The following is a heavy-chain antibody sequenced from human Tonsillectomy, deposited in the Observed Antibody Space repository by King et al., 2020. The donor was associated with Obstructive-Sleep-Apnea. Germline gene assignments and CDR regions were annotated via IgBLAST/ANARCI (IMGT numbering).Heavy chain of an antibody. J-gene: IGHJ4*02. CDR1: GYSFTDYW. CDR2: IYPGDSDT. Sequence: QLVQSGAEVKKPGESLKISCQISGYSFTDYWIGWVRQMPGKGLEWMGIIYPGDSDTRYSPSFQGQVTISAETPIRTAYLQGSRLKASDTAMYYCARRERAVAGHFDYWGQGTLVTVSS. V-gene: IGHV5-51*01. CDR3: ARRERAVAGHFDY. D-gene: IGHD6-19*01.